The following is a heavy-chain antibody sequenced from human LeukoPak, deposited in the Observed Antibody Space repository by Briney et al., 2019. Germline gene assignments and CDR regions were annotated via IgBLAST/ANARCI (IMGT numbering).Heavy chain of an antibody. J-gene: IGHJ4*02. D-gene: IGHD3-3*01. CDR2: ISVNNGNT. V-gene: IGHV1-18*01. Sequence: ASVKVSCKASGYTFTSYGISWVRQAPGQGLEWMGWISVNNGNTHYAQRFQDRLTMTTDTSTSTAYLEVRSLRYDDTATYYCQRITIFGVIIDFDYWGQGTLVTVSS. CDR1: GYTFTSYG. CDR3: QRITIFGVIIDFDY.